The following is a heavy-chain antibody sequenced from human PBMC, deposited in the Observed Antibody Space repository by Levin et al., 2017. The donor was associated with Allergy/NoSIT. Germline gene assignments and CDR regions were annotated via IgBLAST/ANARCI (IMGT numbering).Heavy chain of an antibody. J-gene: IGHJ4*02. CDR2: IFPSDSDT. D-gene: IGHD4-23*01. V-gene: IGHV5-51*01. CDR1: GYSFTSYW. CDR3: ARRDSDGSNSFDY. Sequence: GESLKISCQASGYSFTSYWFGWVRQRPGKGLEWMGLIFPSDSDTRVSPSFQGQIIMSVDKSINTAYLQWSSLKASDSAMYYCARRDSDGSNSFDYWGQGTPVTVSS.